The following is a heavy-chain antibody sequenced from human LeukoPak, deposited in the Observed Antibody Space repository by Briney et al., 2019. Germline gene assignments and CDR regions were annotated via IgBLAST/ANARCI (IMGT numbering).Heavy chain of an antibody. Sequence: QPGGSLRLSCAASGFTFSSYGMHWVRQAPGKGLEWVAFIRYDGSNKYYADSVKGRFTISRDNSKNTLYLQMNSPRPEDTAIYYCAKDRGDYTNWFDPWGQGTLVTVSS. V-gene: IGHV3-30*02. J-gene: IGHJ5*02. CDR1: GFTFSSYG. CDR3: AKDRGDYTNWFDP. D-gene: IGHD4-17*01. CDR2: IRYDGSNK.